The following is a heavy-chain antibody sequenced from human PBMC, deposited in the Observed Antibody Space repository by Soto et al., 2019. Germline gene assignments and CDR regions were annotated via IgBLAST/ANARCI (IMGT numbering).Heavy chain of an antibody. V-gene: IGHV1-18*03. CDR3: AATMIGGGALDAFDL. CDR1: GYTFTSYG. J-gene: IGHJ3*01. CDR2: ISANNGNT. Sequence: QVQLVQSGAEVKKPAASVKVSCKTSGYTFTSYGISWVRQAPGQGLERRGWISANNGNTTYAQKLQGRVTLTTDTSASTAYMELRSRSSDDMAVYCWAATMIGGGALDAFDLWGQGTMVTVSS. D-gene: IGHD3-22*01.